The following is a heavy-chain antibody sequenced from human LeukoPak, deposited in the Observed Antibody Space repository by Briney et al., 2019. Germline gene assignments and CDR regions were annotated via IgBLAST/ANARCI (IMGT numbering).Heavy chain of an antibody. CDR1: GFTFSSYA. Sequence: GGSLRLSCAASGFTFSSYAMSWVRQAPGKGLEWVSAISGSGGSTYYADSVKGRFTISRDNSKNTLYLQMNSLRAGDTAVYYCRLLWFGELVDYWGQGTLVTVSS. J-gene: IGHJ4*02. CDR2: ISGSGGST. CDR3: RLLWFGELVDY. D-gene: IGHD3-10*01. V-gene: IGHV3-23*01.